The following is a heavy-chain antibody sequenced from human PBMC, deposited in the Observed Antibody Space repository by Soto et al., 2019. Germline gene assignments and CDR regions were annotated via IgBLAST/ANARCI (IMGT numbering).Heavy chain of an antibody. V-gene: IGHV1-69*13. CDR2: FIAMLGTP. Sequence: SVKVSCKASGGTFGSQCIAWVRQAPGQGLEWMGGFIAMLGTPTYAKKVQGRATISADESLASSYLELRSLRSEDTGVYFCARGAMANFDYWGQGTVVTVSS. CDR1: GGTFGSQC. D-gene: IGHD5-18*01. J-gene: IGHJ4*02. CDR3: ARGAMANFDY.